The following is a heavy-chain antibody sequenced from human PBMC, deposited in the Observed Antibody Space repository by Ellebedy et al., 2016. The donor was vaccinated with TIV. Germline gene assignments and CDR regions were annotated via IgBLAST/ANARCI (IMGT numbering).Heavy chain of an antibody. CDR1: GGSISSSSYY. CDR2: IYYSGST. Sequence: SETLSLTXTVSGGSISSSSYYWGWIRQPPGKGLEWIGSIYYSGSTYYNPSLKSRVTISVDTSKNQFSLKLSSVTAADTAVYYCARNRRYDFWSGYYLEGPWGQGTLVTVSS. J-gene: IGHJ5*02. CDR3: ARNRRYDFWSGYYLEGP. V-gene: IGHV4-39*01. D-gene: IGHD3-3*01.